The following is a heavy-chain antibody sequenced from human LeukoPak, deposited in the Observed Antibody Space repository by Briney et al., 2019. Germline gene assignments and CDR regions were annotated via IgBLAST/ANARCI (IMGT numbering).Heavy chain of an antibody. V-gene: IGHV4-59*01. CDR1: GGSISSYY. CDR2: IYYSGST. CDR3: ASKKVPAEYWYFDL. Sequence: PSETLSLTCTVSGGSISSYYWSWIRQPPGKGLGWIGYIYYSGSTNYNPSLKSRVTISVDTSKNQFSLKLSSVTAADTAVYYCASKKVPAEYWYFDLWGRGTLVTVSS. J-gene: IGHJ2*01.